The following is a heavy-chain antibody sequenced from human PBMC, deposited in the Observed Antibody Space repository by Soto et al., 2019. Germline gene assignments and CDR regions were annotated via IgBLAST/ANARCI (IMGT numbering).Heavy chain of an antibody. CDR2: ISGSGGST. V-gene: IGHV3-23*01. D-gene: IGHD3-3*01. J-gene: IGHJ5*02. CDR3: AKSGIFFGVDNWFDP. CDR1: GFTFSSYA. Sequence: GGSLRLSCAASGFTFSSYAMSWVRQAPGKGLEWVSAISGSGGSTYYADSVKGRFTISRDNSKDTLYLQMNSLRAEDTAVYYCAKSGIFFGVDNWFDPWGQGTLVTVSS.